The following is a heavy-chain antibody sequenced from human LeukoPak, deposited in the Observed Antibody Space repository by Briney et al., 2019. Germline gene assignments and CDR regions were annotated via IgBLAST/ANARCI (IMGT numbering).Heavy chain of an antibody. J-gene: IGHJ6*04. D-gene: IGHD3-10*02. CDR1: GFTFSSYA. CDR3: AELGITMIGGV. V-gene: IGHV3-30*04. Sequence: GGSLRLSCAASGFTFSSYAMHWVRQASGKGLEWVAVISYDGSNKYYADSVKGRFTISRDNAKNSLYLQMNSLRAEDTAVYYCAELGITMIGGVWGKGTTVTISS. CDR2: ISYDGSNK.